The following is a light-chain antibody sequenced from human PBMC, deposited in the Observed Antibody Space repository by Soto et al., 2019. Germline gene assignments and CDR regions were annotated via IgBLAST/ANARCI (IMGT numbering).Light chain of an antibody. CDR2: DVS. Sequence: QSVLTQPASVSASPGQSITVSCTGANSDIGAYDSVSWYQQHPDKAPQLMIYDVSHRPSGISSRFSGSKSGNTAFLTISGLQADDEADYYCSSYTTFHTHVFGGGTQLTVL. V-gene: IGLV2-14*03. CDR1: NSDIGAYDS. CDR3: SSYTTFHTHV. J-gene: IGLJ2*01.